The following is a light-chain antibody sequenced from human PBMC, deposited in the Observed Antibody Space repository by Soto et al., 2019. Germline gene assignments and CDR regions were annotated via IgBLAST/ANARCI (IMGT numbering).Light chain of an antibody. CDR1: QSVSSSY. V-gene: IGKV3-20*01. CDR2: GAS. Sequence: EIVLTQSPGTQSLSPGERATLSCRAFQSVSSSYLAWYQQKPGQAPRLLIYGASSRATGIPDRFSGSGSGTDFTLTISRLEPEDFAVYYCQQYGSSPSITFGQGTRLEI. CDR3: QQYGSSPSIT. J-gene: IGKJ5*01.